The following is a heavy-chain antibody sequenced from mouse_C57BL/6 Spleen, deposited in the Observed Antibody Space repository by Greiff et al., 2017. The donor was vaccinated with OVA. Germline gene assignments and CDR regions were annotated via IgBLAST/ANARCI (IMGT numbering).Heavy chain of an antibody. CDR3: VRRGDYEEYAMDY. D-gene: IGHD2-4*01. Sequence: EVQGVESGGGLVQPKGSLKLSCAASGFSFNTYAMNWVRQAPGKGLEWVARIRSKSNNYATYYADSVKDRFTISRDDSESMLYLQMNNLKTEDTAMYYCVRRGDYEEYAMDYWGQGTSVTVSS. CDR1: GFSFNTYA. V-gene: IGHV10-1*01. J-gene: IGHJ4*01. CDR2: IRSKSNNYAT.